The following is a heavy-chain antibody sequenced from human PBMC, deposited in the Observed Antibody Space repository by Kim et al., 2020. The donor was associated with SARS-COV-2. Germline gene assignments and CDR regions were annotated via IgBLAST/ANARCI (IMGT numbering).Heavy chain of an antibody. CDR2: IKEDGSEK. J-gene: IGHJ4*02. Sequence: GGSLRLSCAASRFTFSNYWMSWVRQAPGKGLEWVANIKEDGSEKYYVDSVKGRFTFSRDTAKNSLYLQMYSLRAEDTAVYFCARGVMVEIWGQGALVTVS. CDR1: RFTFSNYW. D-gene: IGHD2-21*01. CDR3: ARGVMVEI. V-gene: IGHV3-7*01.